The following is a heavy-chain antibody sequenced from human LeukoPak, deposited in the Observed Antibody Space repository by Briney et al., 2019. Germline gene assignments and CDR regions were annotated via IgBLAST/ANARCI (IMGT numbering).Heavy chain of an antibody. J-gene: IGHJ3*02. CDR2: INPNSGGT. Sequence: GGSVKVSCKASGYTFTGYYMHWVRQAPGQGLEWMGWINPNSGGTNYVQKFQGRVTMTRDTPISTANMELSRLRSDDTAVYYCANLERLELRDAFDIWGQGTMVTVSS. V-gene: IGHV1-2*02. CDR3: ANLERLELRDAFDI. D-gene: IGHD1-1*01. CDR1: GYTFTGYY.